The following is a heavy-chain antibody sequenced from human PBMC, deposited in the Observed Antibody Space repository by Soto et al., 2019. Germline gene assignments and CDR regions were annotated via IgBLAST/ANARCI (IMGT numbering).Heavy chain of an antibody. V-gene: IGHV4-31*03. CDR2: IYYSGST. CDR1: GGSISSGGYY. Sequence: QVQLQESGPGLVKPSQTLSLTCTVSGGSISSGGYYWSWIRQHPGKGLEWIGYIYYSGSTYYNPSLKSRVTISVDTSKNQCSFKLSSVTAADRAVYYCARDPRYDSSGYYDPWGQGTLVTVSS. D-gene: IGHD3-22*01. J-gene: IGHJ5*02. CDR3: ARDPRYDSSGYYDP.